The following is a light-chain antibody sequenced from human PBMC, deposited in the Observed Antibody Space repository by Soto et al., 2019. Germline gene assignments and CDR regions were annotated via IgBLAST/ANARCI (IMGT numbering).Light chain of an antibody. CDR1: SSDVGGYNY. V-gene: IGLV2-14*01. CDR3: SSYTSSNAYV. J-gene: IGLJ1*01. CDR2: DVC. Sequence: QSALTQPASVSGSPGQSITISCTGTSSDVGGYNYVSWYQQHPGKAPKLMIYDVCNGPSGVSNRISGSKSGNTAFLTISRLKAEDEADYYCSSYTSSNAYVFGTGTKLTVL.